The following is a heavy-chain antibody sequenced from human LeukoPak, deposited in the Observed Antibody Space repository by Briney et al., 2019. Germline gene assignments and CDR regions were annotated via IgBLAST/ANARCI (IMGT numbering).Heavy chain of an antibody. J-gene: IGHJ4*02. CDR2: ISGSGGST. V-gene: IGHV3-23*01. CDR1: GFTFSSYA. D-gene: IGHD5-12*01. Sequence: PGGSLRLSCAASGFTFSSYAMSWVRQAPGKGLEWVSAISGSGGSTYYADSVKGRFTISRDNSKNTLYLQMNSLRAEDTAVYYCAKVSVERGYSGYDDYWGQGTLDTVSS. CDR3: AKVSVERGYSGYDDY.